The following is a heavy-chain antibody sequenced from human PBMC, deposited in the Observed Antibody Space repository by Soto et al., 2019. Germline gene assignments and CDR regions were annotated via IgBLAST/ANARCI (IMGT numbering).Heavy chain of an antibody. V-gene: IGHV4-4*07. CDR2: ISTTGNT. J-gene: IGHJ4*02. CDR1: GAAITSFS. CDR3: ARESGENWTYEAY. D-gene: IGHD1-7*01. Sequence: SETLSLTCTVSGAAITSFSWSWIRQSAGKRLEWIGRISTTGNTHYNPSLESRVSLSLDTSMNQFSLTVTSVTAADTAVYYCARESGENWTYEAYWGQRTLVTVSS.